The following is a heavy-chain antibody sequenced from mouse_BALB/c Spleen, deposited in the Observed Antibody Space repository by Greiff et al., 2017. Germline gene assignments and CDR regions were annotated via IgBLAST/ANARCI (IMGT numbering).Heavy chain of an antibody. CDR1: GFNIKDTY. V-gene: IGHV14-3*02. Sequence: VQLQQSGAELVKPGASVKLSCTASGFNIKDTYMHWVKQRPEQGLEWIGRIDPANGNTKYDPKFQGKTTITADTSSNTAYLQLSSLTSEDTAVYYCAKVYYESPAYWGQGTLVTVSA. D-gene: IGHD2-4*01. CDR3: AKVYYESPAY. CDR2: IDPANGNT. J-gene: IGHJ3*01.